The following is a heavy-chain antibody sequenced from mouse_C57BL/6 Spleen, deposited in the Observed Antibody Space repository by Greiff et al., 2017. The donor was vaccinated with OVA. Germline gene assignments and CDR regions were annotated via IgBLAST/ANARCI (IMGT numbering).Heavy chain of an antibody. J-gene: IGHJ2*01. D-gene: IGHD2-2*01. CDR2: IYPGSGST. CDR3: ARGGFYYGYDGCDY. CDR1: GYTFTSYW. V-gene: IGHV1-55*01. Sequence: QVQLQQPGAELVKPGASVQMSCKASGYTFTSYWITWVKQRPGQGLAWIGDIYPGSGSTNYNEKFKSTATLTVDTSSSTAYMQLSSLTSEDSAVYYWARGGFYYGYDGCDYWGQGTTLTVAS.